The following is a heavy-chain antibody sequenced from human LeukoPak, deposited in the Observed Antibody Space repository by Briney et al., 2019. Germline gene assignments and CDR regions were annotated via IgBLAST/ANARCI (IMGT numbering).Heavy chain of an antibody. D-gene: IGHD6-19*01. CDR1: AYTFTSYG. CDR3: ARDLRIAVAGTGGY. CDR2: ISAYNGNT. J-gene: IGHJ4*02. Sequence: GASVTVSCTASAYTFTSYGISWVRQAPGQGLEWMGWISAYNGNTNYAQKLQGRVTITTDTSTSTAYMELSSLRSDDTAVYYCARDLRIAVAGTGGYWGQGTLVTVSS. V-gene: IGHV1-18*01.